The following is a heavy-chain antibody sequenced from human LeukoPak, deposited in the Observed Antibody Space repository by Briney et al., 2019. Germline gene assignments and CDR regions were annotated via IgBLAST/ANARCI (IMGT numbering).Heavy chain of an antibody. CDR3: AKDPAYYDFWSGYSNYFDY. CDR2: ISYDGSNK. Sequence: GGSLRLSCAASGFTFSSYGMHWVRQAPGKGLGWVAVISYDGSNKYYADSVKGRFTISRDNSKNTLYLQMNSLRAEDTAVYYCAKDPAYYDFWSGYSNYFDYWGQGTLVTVSS. V-gene: IGHV3-30*18. J-gene: IGHJ4*02. D-gene: IGHD3-3*01. CDR1: GFTFSSYG.